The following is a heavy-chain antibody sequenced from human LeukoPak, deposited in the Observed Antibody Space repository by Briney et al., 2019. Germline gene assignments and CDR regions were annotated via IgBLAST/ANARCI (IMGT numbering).Heavy chain of an antibody. D-gene: IGHD1-1*01. Sequence: GGSLRLSCAASGFTFTSSDIQHWVRQPPGKGLEWVALLRYDGSDEYYADSVKGRFTLSRDNSKNTLYLQIHSLRFDDTAIYYCARDTSSAPHSVNWACNRFDPWGQGTLVTVSS. CDR2: LRYDGSDE. CDR3: ARDTSSAPHSVNWACNRFDP. V-gene: IGHV3-30*02. J-gene: IGHJ5*02. CDR1: GFTFTSSD.